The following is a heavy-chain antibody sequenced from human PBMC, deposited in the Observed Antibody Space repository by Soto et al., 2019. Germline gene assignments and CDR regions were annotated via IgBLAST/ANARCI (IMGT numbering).Heavy chain of an antibody. CDR1: GYTFTSYA. D-gene: IGHD2-8*02. J-gene: IGHJ4*02. CDR3: ARGDWWLFEY. Sequence: QVQLVQSGAEEKKPGASVKVSCKASGYTFTSYAIHWVRQAPGQRLEWMGWINAGNGNTKYSQKFQGRVTITRERSVRTAYMKLSRLKSEDTAVYYCARGDWWLFEYLGQGTLVTVSS. CDR2: INAGNGNT. V-gene: IGHV1-3*05.